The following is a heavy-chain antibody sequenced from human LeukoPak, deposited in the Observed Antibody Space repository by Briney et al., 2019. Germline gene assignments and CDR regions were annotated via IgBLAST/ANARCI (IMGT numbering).Heavy chain of an antibody. J-gene: IGHJ4*02. D-gene: IGHD3-22*01. CDR3: ARLYRSSGYYLNYFDY. V-gene: IGHV4-38-2*02. CDR1: AYSISSGYY. CDR2: LSHSGST. Sequence: SETLSLTCTVSAYSISSGYYWGWIRQPPGKGLEWIGSLSHSGSTYYNPSLKSRVTISVDTSKNQFSLKLSSVTAADTAVYYCARLYRSSGYYLNYFDYWGQGTLVTVSS.